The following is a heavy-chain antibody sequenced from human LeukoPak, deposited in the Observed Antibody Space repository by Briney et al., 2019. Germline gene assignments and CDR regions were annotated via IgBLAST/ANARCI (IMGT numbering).Heavy chain of an antibody. J-gene: IGHJ4*02. CDR3: AGDSNDEVKD. Sequence: GGSLRLSCAASGFTFSNYGMHWVRQAPGKGLEWVAFIRYDGNNKYYADSVKGRFTISRDNAKNSLYLQMNSLRAEDTAVYYCAGDSNDEVKDWGQGTLVTVSS. D-gene: IGHD3-22*01. CDR1: GFTFSNYG. CDR2: IRYDGNNK. V-gene: IGHV3-30*02.